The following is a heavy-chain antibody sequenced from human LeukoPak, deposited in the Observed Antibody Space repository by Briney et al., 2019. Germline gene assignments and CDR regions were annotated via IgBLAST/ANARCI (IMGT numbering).Heavy chain of an antibody. D-gene: IGHD3-10*01. CDR1: GVSITTYY. J-gene: IGHJ4*02. CDR2: IYHSGST. CDR3: AREANYYGSGSYFEGTFDY. V-gene: IGHV4-59*13. Sequence: SETLSLTCIGSGVSITTYYWSWIQQPPGKGLEWIGYIYHSGSTNYNPSLKSRVTISVDTSKNEFSLKLTSVTAADTAVYYCAREANYYGSGSYFEGTFDYWGQGFLVTVSS.